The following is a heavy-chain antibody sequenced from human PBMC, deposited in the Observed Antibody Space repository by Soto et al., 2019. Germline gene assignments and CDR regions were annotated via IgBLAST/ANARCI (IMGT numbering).Heavy chain of an antibody. Sequence: GESLKISCAASGFTFSDYYMSWIRQAPGKGLEWVSYISSSGSTIYYADSVKGRFTISRDNAKNSLYLQMNSLRAEDTAVYYCARWSGYLVLDYWGQGTLVTVSS. CDR1: GFTFSDYY. D-gene: IGHD3-3*01. J-gene: IGHJ4*02. CDR3: ARWSGYLVLDY. CDR2: ISSSGSTI. V-gene: IGHV3-11*01.